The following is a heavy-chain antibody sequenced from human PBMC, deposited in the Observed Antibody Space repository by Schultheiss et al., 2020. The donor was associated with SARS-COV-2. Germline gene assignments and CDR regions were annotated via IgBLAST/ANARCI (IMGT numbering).Heavy chain of an antibody. Sequence: SETLSLTCAVSGGSITENFYYWGWIRQPPGKGLEWIGSIYYSGTTHYNPSLKSRVTISIDASKNQFSLKLSSVTAADTAVYYCARVSDAFDIWGQGTMVTVSS. CDR1: GGSITENFYY. CDR3: ARVSDAFDI. J-gene: IGHJ3*02. CDR2: IYYSGTT. V-gene: IGHV4-39*07.